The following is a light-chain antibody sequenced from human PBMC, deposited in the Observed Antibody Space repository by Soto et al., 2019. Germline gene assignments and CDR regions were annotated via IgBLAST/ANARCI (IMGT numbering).Light chain of an antibody. CDR3: CSYVGSSTLV. J-gene: IGLJ2*01. CDR2: EGS. CDR1: STDFGSYNL. Sequence: QSALTQPASVSGSPGQSITISCTGTSTDFGSYNLVSWYQQHPGKAPKLMIYEGSRRPSGVSNRFSGSKSGNTASLTISGLQAEDEADYYCCSYVGSSTLVFGGGTKVTVL. V-gene: IGLV2-23*01.